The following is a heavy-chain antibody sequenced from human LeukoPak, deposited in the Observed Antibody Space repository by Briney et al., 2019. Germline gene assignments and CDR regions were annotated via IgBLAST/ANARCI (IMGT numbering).Heavy chain of an antibody. V-gene: IGHV3-21*06. CDR1: ACTFSRYT. CDR2: ITSSSRYI. CDR3: AREGDYGPPPLDC. Sequence: GGSLRLSCAASACTFSRYTMNWVRQTPGKGLEWVSSITSSSRYIYYVHSVKGRFTISRDNAKNLLYLQMNNLRDEDTAVYYCAREGDYGPPPLDCWGQGTLVTVSS. D-gene: IGHD4/OR15-4a*01. J-gene: IGHJ4*02.